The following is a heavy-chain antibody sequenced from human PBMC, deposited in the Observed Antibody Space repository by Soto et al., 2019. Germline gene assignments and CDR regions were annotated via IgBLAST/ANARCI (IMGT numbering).Heavy chain of an antibody. CDR1: GFTFSSYN. Sequence: GGSLTLSCAPSGFTFSSYNMNWVREAPGKELEWVSSISSSSSYIYYADSVKGRFTISRDNAKNSLYLQMNSLRAEDTAVYYCARGSIAVAGRVDYWGQGTLVTVSS. CDR3: ARGSIAVAGRVDY. D-gene: IGHD6-19*01. J-gene: IGHJ4*02. CDR2: ISSSSSYI. V-gene: IGHV3-21*01.